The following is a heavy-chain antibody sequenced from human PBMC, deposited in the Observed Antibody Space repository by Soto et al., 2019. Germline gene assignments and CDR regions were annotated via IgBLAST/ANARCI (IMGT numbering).Heavy chain of an antibody. V-gene: IGHV3-30*18. J-gene: IGHJ6*02. D-gene: IGHD3-3*01. CDR2: ISYDGSNK. Sequence: QPGGSLRLSCAASGFTFSSYGMHWVRQAPGKGLEWVAVISYDGSNKYYADSVKGRFTISRDNSKNTLYLQMNSLRAEDTAVYYCAKGVKDYDFWSGYSLYYYYGMDVWGQGTTVTVSS. CDR1: GFTFSSYG. CDR3: AKGVKDYDFWSGYSLYYYYGMDV.